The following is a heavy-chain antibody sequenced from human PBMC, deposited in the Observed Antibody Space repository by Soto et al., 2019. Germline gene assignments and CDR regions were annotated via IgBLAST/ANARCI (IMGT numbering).Heavy chain of an antibody. J-gene: IGHJ5*02. CDR2: IYHSGST. Sequence: KASETLSLTCAVSGYSISSGYYWGWIRQPPGKGLEWIGSIYHSGSTYYNPSLKSRVTISVDTTKNQYSLKLSSVTAADTAVYYCARDRQGILFDPWGQGTLVTVSS. CDR1: GYSISSGYY. D-gene: IGHD6-13*01. V-gene: IGHV4-38-2*02. CDR3: ARDRQGILFDP.